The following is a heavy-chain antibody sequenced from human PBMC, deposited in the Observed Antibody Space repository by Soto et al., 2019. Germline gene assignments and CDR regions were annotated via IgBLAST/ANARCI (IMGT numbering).Heavy chain of an antibody. CDR2: TRNKANSYTT. J-gene: IGHJ6*02. CDR3: ARSSSGWHYYYYGMDV. D-gene: IGHD6-6*01. CDR1: GFTFSDHY. V-gene: IGHV3-72*01. Sequence: GGSLRLSCAASGFTFSDHYMDWVRQAPGKGLEWVGRTRNKANSYTTEYAASVKGRFTISRDDSKNSLYLQMNSLKTEDTAVYYCARSSSGWHYYYYGMDVWGQGPTVTVSS.